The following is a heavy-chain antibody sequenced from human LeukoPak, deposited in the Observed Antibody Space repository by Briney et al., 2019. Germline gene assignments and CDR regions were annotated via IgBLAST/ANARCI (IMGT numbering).Heavy chain of an antibody. V-gene: IGHV3-30*18. CDR2: ISSDGSNA. Sequence: SGRSLRLSCAASGSTFSSYGMHWVRQAPGKGLEWVAVISSDGSNAYYADSVKGRFTMSRDNSKNTLFVQMNSLRAEDTAVYYCAKDLSGRKGPFDYWGQGTLVTVSS. D-gene: IGHD3-10*01. CDR3: AKDLSGRKGPFDY. CDR1: GSTFSSYG. J-gene: IGHJ4*02.